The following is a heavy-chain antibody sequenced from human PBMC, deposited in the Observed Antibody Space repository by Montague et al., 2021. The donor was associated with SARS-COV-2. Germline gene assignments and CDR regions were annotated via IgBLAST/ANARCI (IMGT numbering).Heavy chain of an antibody. CDR2: INHTGST. J-gene: IGHJ4*02. Sequence: SETLSLTCAVYGGSFSNYYWTWIRQSPWKLLEWIGEINHTGSTTYNPSLKSRVTISVDTSKKQFSLRLNSVTAADTAVYYCARGGGYSYGALDYWGQGTLVTVSS. V-gene: IGHV4-34*01. CDR1: GGSFSNYY. D-gene: IGHD5-18*01. CDR3: ARGGGYSYGALDY.